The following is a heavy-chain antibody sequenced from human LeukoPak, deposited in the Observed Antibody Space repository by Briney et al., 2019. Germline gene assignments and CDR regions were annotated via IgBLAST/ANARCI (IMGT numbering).Heavy chain of an antibody. D-gene: IGHD4-17*01. V-gene: IGHV3-7*01. CDR1: GFPFSSYW. CDR2: IKQDGSKK. Sequence: GGSLRLSCVASGFPFSSYWMTWVRQAPGKGLEWVANIKQDGSKKSYVDSVKGRFTISRDNAKNSLYLQMNRLRAEDTAVYYCARVGDSNYYYYGMDVWGQGTTVTVSS. J-gene: IGHJ6*02. CDR3: ARVGDSNYYYYGMDV.